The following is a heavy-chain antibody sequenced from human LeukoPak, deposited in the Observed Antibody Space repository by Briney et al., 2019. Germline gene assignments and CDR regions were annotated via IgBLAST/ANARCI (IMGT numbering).Heavy chain of an antibody. CDR2: ISYDGSNK. Sequence: GGSLRLSCAASGFTFSSYAMHWVRQAPGKGLEWVAVISYDGSNKYYADSVKGRFTISRDNSKNTLYLQMNSLRVEDTAVYYCARGRPHGNDYWGQGTLVTVSS. CDR3: ARGRPHGNDY. CDR1: GFTFSSYA. J-gene: IGHJ4*02. D-gene: IGHD4-23*01. V-gene: IGHV3-30-3*01.